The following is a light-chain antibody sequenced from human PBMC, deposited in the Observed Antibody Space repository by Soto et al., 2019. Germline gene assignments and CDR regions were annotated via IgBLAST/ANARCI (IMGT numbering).Light chain of an antibody. Sequence: DIQLTQSPSSLSASVGDTVTITCRASQDISSYLAWYQQRAGKAPKLLMYAASSLQSGVPSRFSGRGSGTDFTLTINSLQPEDIATYYCQQPNSFPWTFGQGTKVDIK. CDR2: AAS. CDR1: QDISSY. J-gene: IGKJ1*01. CDR3: QQPNSFPWT. V-gene: IGKV1-9*01.